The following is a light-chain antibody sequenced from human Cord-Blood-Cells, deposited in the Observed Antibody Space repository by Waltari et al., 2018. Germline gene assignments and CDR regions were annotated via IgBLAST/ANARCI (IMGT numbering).Light chain of an antibody. V-gene: IGKV1-5*03. J-gene: IGKJ2*01. CDR2: KAS. Sequence: DIQMTQSPSTLSASVGDRVPITCRASQSISSWLAWYQQKPGKAPKLLIYKASSLESGVPSRFSGSGSGTEFTLTSSSLQPDDFATYYCQQYNSYPYTFGQGTKLEIK. CDR3: QQYNSYPYT. CDR1: QSISSW.